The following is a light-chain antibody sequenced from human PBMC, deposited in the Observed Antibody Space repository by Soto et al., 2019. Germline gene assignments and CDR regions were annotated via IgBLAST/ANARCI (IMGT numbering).Light chain of an antibody. J-gene: IGKJ1*01. Sequence: DIPMTQSPSTLSASVGDRVTITFRASQSISSWLAWYQQKPGKAPKLLIYDASSLESGVPSRFSGSGSGTEFTLTISSLQPDDFATYYCQQYSSYSRTFGQGTKVDI. CDR2: DAS. CDR1: QSISSW. CDR3: QQYSSYSRT. V-gene: IGKV1-5*01.